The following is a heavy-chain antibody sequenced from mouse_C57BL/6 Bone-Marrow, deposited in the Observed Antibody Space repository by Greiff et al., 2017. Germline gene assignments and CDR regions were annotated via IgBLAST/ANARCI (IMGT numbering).Heavy chain of an antibody. CDR2: ISDGGSYT. D-gene: IGHD2-4*01. J-gene: IGHJ3*01. Sequence: EVQRVESGGGLVKPGGSLKLSCAASGFTFSSYAMSWVRQTPEKRLEWVATISDGGSYTYYPDNVKGRFTISRDNAKNNLYLQMSHLTSEDTAMYYCARDGRLPAWFAYWGQGTLVTVSA. CDR1: GFTFSSYA. CDR3: ARDGRLPAWFAY. V-gene: IGHV5-4*01.